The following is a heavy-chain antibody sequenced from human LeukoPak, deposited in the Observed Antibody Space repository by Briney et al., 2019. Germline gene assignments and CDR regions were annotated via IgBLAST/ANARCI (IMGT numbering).Heavy chain of an antibody. CDR1: GASISSGLHC. J-gene: IGHJ4*02. CDR3: ARQTGAGLFTHS. V-gene: IGHV4-61*02. CDR2: LYSSGST. Sequence: SETLSLTCTVSGASISSGLHCWNWIRQSAGKGLEWIGRLYSSGSTDYNPALKSRVTISVDTSRNQISLRLHSVTPADTAAYFCARQTGAGLFTHSGGQGTLVTVSS. D-gene: IGHD1-1*01.